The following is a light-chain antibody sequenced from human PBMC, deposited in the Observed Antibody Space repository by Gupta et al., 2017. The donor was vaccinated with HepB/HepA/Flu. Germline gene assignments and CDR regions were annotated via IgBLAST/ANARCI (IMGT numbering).Light chain of an antibody. CDR3: QSYDTSLTSYV. CDR2: GNR. Sequence: LTLLRSVAVAPGKTVTLSRTRAISNIGAGYEVHWYQQLPGTAPKLLIYGNRKRPSGVPDRFSGSRSDTSGSLAIAGLQAEDEADYYCQSYDTSLTSYVFGTGTKVTVL. J-gene: IGLJ1*01. CDR1: ISNIGAGYE. V-gene: IGLV1-40*01.